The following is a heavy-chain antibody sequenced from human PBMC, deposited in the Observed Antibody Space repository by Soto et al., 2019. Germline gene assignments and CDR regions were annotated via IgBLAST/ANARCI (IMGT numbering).Heavy chain of an antibody. Sequence: SETLSLTCTVYDGSFSIYYWSWIRQPPGKGLEWIGEIYHSGSTNYNPSLKSRVTISVDTSKNQFSLKLSSVTAADTAVYYCAREGYSSSSHFDLWGRGTLVTVS. CDR1: DGSFSIYY. V-gene: IGHV4-34*01. CDR2: IYHSGST. J-gene: IGHJ2*01. CDR3: AREGYSSSSHFDL. D-gene: IGHD6-6*01.